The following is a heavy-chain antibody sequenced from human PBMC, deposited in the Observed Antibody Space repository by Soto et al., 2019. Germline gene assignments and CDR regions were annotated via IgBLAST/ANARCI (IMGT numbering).Heavy chain of an antibody. Sequence: ASVKVSCKASGYTFTRYCISWVRQAPGQGLEWMGWISAYNGNTNYAQKLQGRVTMTTDTSTSTAYMELRSLRSDDTAVYYCARGVTMVVAVYFDYWGQGTLVTVSS. CDR3: ARGVTMVVAVYFDY. J-gene: IGHJ4*02. CDR2: ISAYNGNT. CDR1: GYTFTRYC. V-gene: IGHV1-18*01. D-gene: IGHD2-15*01.